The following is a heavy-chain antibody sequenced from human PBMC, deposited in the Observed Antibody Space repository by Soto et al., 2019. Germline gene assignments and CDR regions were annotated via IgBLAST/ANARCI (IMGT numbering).Heavy chain of an antibody. D-gene: IGHD6-6*01. CDR2: INAHSGGT. CDR1: GFSFTGYY. CDR3: AKDLTRQLAYWLDP. V-gene: IGHV1-2*02. J-gene: IGHJ5*02. Sequence: ASVKVSCKASGFSFTGYYIHWLRQAPEQGLEWMGWINAHSGGTEYAQKFQGRVTLTRDTSIATAYLTLTSLTSDDTALYYCAKDLTRQLAYWLDPWGQGTQVTVSS.